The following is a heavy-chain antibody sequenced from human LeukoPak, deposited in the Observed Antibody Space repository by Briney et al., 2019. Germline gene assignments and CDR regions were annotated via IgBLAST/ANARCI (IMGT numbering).Heavy chain of an antibody. V-gene: IGHV3-30*02. Sequence: PGGSLRLSCAASGFTFKNYGMHWVRQAPGKGLEWVALIQPNGNDKYYGDSVKGRFTVSRDNSKNTLYLQLNSLRAEDTALYYCAKRDGETEFDYWRQGTLVTVSS. CDR3: AKRDGETEFDY. CDR1: GFTFKNYG. D-gene: IGHD5-24*01. J-gene: IGHJ4*02. CDR2: IQPNGNDK.